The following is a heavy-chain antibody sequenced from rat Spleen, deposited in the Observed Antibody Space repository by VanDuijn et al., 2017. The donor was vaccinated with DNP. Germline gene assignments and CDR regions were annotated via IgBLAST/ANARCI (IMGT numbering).Heavy chain of an antibody. CDR3: TRPDPYYYDGTYYPFDY. D-gene: IGHD1-12*02. V-gene: IGHV5-25*01. J-gene: IGHJ2*01. Sequence: EVQLVESGGGPVQPGRSMKLSCSASGFTFSNYYMVWVRQAPTNGLEWVASISPSGGSTYYRGSVKGRFTISRDNAKSTLYLQMNSLRSEDTATYYCTRPDPYYYDGTYYPFDYWGQGVMVTVSS. CDR1: GFTFSNYY. CDR2: ISPSGGST.